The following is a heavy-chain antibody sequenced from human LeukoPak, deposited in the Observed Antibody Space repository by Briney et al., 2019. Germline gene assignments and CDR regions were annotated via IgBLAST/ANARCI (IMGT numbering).Heavy chain of an antibody. V-gene: IGHV4-34*01. CDR2: INHSGST. J-gene: IGHJ5*02. CDR1: GGSFSGYY. CDR3: ARKPHTNNWFDP. Sequence: PSETLSLTCAAYGGSFSGYYWSWIRQPPGKGLEWIGEINHSGSTNYNPSLKSRVTISVDTSKNQFSLKLSSVTAADTAVYYCARKPHTNNWFDPWGQGTLVTVSS. D-gene: IGHD2-2*01.